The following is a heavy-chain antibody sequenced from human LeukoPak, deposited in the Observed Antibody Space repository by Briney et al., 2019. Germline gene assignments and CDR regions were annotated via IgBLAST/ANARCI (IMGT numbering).Heavy chain of an antibody. CDR3: ARRSRYCSSTSCFAKEY. CDR1: AYTFTSYD. CDR2: MNPNSGNT. D-gene: IGHD2-2*01. Sequence: GASVKVSCKASAYTFTSYDINWVRQATGQGLEWMGWMNPNSGNTGYAQKFQGRVTMTRNTSISTAYMELSSLRSEDTAVYYCARRSRYCSSTSCFAKEYWGQGTLVTVSS. V-gene: IGHV1-8*01. J-gene: IGHJ4*02.